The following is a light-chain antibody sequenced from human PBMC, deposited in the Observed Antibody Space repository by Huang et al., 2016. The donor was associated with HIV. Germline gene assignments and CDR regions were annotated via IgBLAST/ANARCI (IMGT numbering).Light chain of an antibody. CDR2: AAS. CDR3: QQLDSYPLT. V-gene: IGKV1-9*01. J-gene: IGKJ4*01. CDR1: QGINNY. Sequence: IQLTQSPSSLSASVGDRVTITCRASQGINNYLAWYQQKAGKAPKLLIYAASSLQRVVPSRFSGSASGTDFTLTINTLQPEDSATYYCQQLDSYPLTFGGGTKVEIK.